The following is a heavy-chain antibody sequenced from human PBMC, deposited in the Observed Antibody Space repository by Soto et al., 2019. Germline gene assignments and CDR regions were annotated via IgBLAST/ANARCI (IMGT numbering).Heavy chain of an antibody. Sequence: ASVKVSCKASGYTFTSYYMHWVRQAPGQGLEWMGIINPSGGSTSYAQKFQGRVTMTRDTSTSTVYMELSSLRSEDTAVYYCAREWRVATTREAFDIWGQGTMVTVAS. J-gene: IGHJ3*02. CDR1: GYTFTSYY. CDR3: AREWRVATTREAFDI. V-gene: IGHV1-46*03. D-gene: IGHD5-12*01. CDR2: INPSGGST.